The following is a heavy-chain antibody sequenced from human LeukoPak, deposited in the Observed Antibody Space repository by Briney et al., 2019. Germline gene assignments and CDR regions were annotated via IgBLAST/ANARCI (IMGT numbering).Heavy chain of an antibody. Sequence: ASVKVSCKASGYTFTGYYMHWVRQAPGQGLEWMGWINPNSGDTNYAQKFQGRVTMTRDTSISTAYMELSRLRSDDTAVYYCARVDYSSGFQNDYWGQGTLVTVSS. J-gene: IGHJ4*02. CDR3: ARVDYSSGFQNDY. CDR2: INPNSGDT. D-gene: IGHD6-19*01. V-gene: IGHV1-2*02. CDR1: GYTFTGYY.